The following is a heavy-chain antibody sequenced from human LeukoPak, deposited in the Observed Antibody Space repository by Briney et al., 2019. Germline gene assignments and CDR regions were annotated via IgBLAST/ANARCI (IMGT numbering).Heavy chain of an antibody. D-gene: IGHD4-17*01. J-gene: IGHJ6*03. CDR2: ISYDGSNK. CDR3: AKSFDYGDSLDYYMDV. Sequence: SLRLSCAASGFTFSSYAMHGVRQAPGKGLDGVAVISYDGSNKYYADSVKGRFTISRDNSKNTLYLQMNSLRAEDTAVYYCAKSFDYGDSLDYYMDVWGKGTTVTISS. CDR1: GFTFSSYA. V-gene: IGHV3-30*04.